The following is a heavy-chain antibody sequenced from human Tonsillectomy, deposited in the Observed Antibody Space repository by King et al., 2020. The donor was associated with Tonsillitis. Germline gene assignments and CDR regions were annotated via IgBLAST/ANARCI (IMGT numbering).Heavy chain of an antibody. J-gene: IGHJ4*02. CDR1: GYRFTTYW. Sequence: VQLVESGAEVRKPGESLKISCQGSGYRFTTYWIGWVRQKPGKGLEWMGIIYPSDSDTRYSPSFQGQVTISADKSITTAYLQWNTLKASDTAMYYCARHLYGSSSFPDYWGQGTLVTVSS. CDR2: IYPSDSDT. D-gene: IGHD6-6*01. V-gene: IGHV5-51*03. CDR3: ARHLYGSSSFPDY.